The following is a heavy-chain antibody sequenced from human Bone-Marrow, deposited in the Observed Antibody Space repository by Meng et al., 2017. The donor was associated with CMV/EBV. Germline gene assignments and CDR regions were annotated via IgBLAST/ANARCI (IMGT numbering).Heavy chain of an antibody. CDR3: TKHRGRLAATGRDFEY. V-gene: IGHV3-23*01. Sequence: GESLKISCAASGFTFSSYAMSWVRQAPRRGLEWVSAIGHKGDSTYYADSVKGRFTISRDNSKNTLDLQMNSLRAEDTAVYYCTKHRGRLAATGRDFEYWGQGDQVTVSS. J-gene: IGHJ4*02. D-gene: IGHD2-15*01. CDR2: IGHKGDST. CDR1: GFTFSSYA.